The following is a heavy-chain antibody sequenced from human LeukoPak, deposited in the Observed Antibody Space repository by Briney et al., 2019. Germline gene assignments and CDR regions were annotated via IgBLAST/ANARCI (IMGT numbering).Heavy chain of an antibody. J-gene: IGHJ1*01. CDR2: ISGSSRHI. Sequence: GGSLRLSCAASGFTFSTAWMIWVRQAPGKGLEYVSSISGSSRHIYYADSVKGRFTISRDNTKSSLYLQMNSLRVEDMAVYYCARGYCGGDCYGDWGQGTLVTVSS. CDR1: GFTFSTAW. CDR3: ARGYCGGDCYGD. V-gene: IGHV3-21*01. D-gene: IGHD2-21*02.